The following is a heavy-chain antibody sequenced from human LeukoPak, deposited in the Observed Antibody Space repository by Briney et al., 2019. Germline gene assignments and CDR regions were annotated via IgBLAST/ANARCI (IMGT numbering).Heavy chain of an antibody. CDR3: ARDWDSSGYLDY. D-gene: IGHD3-22*01. V-gene: IGHV3-21*01. J-gene: IGHJ4*02. CDR2: ISSSSTYI. Sequence: GGSLRLSCAASGFTFSSYSMNWVSQAPGKGLEWVSSISSSSTYIYYADSVKGRFTISRDNAKNSLYLKMSRLRAEDTAVYYCARDWDSSGYLDYWGQGTLVTVSS. CDR1: GFTFSSYS.